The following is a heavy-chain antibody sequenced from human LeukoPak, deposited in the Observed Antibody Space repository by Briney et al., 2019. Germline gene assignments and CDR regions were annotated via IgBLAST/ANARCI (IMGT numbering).Heavy chain of an antibody. Sequence: GGSLRLSCATSGFTFSSYGMHWVRQAPGKGLEWVAVLSYDGGDEYYADSVKGRFTISRDNSKNTLYLQMNSLRAEDTAVYYCARDRGGQRIVGPNRGGFDYWGQGTLVTVSS. V-gene: IGHV3-30*03. D-gene: IGHD1-14*01. CDR2: LSYDGGDE. CDR1: GFTFSSYG. CDR3: ARDRGGQRIVGPNRGGFDY. J-gene: IGHJ4*02.